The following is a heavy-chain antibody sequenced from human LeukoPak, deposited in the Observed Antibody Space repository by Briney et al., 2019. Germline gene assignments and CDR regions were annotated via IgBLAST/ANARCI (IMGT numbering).Heavy chain of an antibody. J-gene: IGHJ3*02. Sequence: SETLSLTCTVSGGSISGSSYYWGWIRQPPGKGLEWIGSIYYSGSTYYNPSLKSRVTISVDTTKNQFSLKLSSVTAADTAVYYCAREPYGDPGDGDAFDIWGQGTMVTVSS. CDR2: IYYSGST. CDR1: GGSISGSSYY. CDR3: AREPYGDPGDGDAFDI. V-gene: IGHV4-39*07. D-gene: IGHD4-17*01.